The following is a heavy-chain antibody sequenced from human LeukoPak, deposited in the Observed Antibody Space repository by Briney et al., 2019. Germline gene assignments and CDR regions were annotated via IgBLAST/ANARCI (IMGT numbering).Heavy chain of an antibody. V-gene: IGHV3-74*01. CDR3: ARDYGRSRDYGMDV. Sequence: GGSLRLSCAASGFTFSSYWMHWVRQAPGKGLVWVSRMNSDGSTTSYADSVKGRFTISRDNAKNTLYLQMNSLRTEDTAVYYCARDYGRSRDYGMDVWGQGTTVTVSS. CDR1: GFTFSSYW. CDR2: MNSDGSTT. J-gene: IGHJ6*02. D-gene: IGHD3-10*01.